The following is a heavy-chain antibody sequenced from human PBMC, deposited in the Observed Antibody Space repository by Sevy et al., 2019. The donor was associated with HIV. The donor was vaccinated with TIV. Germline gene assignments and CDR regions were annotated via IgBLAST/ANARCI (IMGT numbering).Heavy chain of an antibody. CDR3: ARHHYYDASGYYYYYYGMDV. J-gene: IGHJ6*02. Sequence: GGSLRLSCAASGLSVSDNYMNWVRQAPGKGLELLSVIYSDGRTYYADSVKGRFTISRDNSKNTRYLRMNNMRPEDTAVYYCARHHYYDASGYYYYYYGMDVWGQGTTVTVSS. CDR2: IYSDGRT. CDR1: GLSVSDNY. V-gene: IGHV3-66*04. D-gene: IGHD3-22*01.